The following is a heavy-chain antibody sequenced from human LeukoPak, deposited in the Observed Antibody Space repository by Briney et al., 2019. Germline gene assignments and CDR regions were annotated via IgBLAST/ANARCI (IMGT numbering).Heavy chain of an antibody. Sequence: GESLTISCKGSGYSFTSYWIGWVRQMPGKGLEWMGIIYPGDSDTRYSPSFQGQVTISADKSISTAYLQWSSLKASDTAMYYCASGRDDYTSPVPVWLDPWGQGTLVTVSS. CDR3: ASGRDDYTSPVPVWLDP. J-gene: IGHJ5*02. CDR1: GYSFTSYW. CDR2: IYPGDSDT. D-gene: IGHD4-11*01. V-gene: IGHV5-51*01.